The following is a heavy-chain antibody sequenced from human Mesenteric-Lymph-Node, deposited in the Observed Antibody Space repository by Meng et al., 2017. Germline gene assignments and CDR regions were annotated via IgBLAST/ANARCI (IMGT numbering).Heavy chain of an antibody. CDR3: ARYIVLMVYAIGPNFDY. CDR2: INHSGST. V-gene: IGHV4-34*01. J-gene: IGHJ4*02. D-gene: IGHD2-8*01. Sequence: SETLSLTCAVYGGSFSGYYWSWIRQPPGKGLEWIGEINHSGSTNYNPSLKSRVTISVDTSKNQFSLKLSSVTAADTAVYYCARYIVLMVYAIGPNFDYWGQGTLVTVSS. CDR1: GGSFSGYY.